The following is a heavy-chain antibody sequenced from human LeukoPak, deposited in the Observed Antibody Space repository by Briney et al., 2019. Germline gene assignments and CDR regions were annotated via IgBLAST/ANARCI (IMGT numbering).Heavy chain of an antibody. CDR3: VGCSGGSCHSGAFEI. V-gene: IGHV6-1*01. CDR2: ANYRSKWYY. CDR1: GDSVSRNSAA. D-gene: IGHD2-15*01. Sequence: SQTLSLTCAISGDSVSRNSAAWNWIRQSPSRGLEWLGRANYRSKWYYDYAVSVKSRMSINTDTSKNQFTLQLNSVTPEDTAVYYCVGCSGGSCHSGAFEIWGQGTMVTVSS. J-gene: IGHJ3*02.